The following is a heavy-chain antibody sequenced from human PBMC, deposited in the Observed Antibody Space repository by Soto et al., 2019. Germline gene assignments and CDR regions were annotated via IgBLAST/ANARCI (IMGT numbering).Heavy chain of an antibody. J-gene: IGHJ4*02. V-gene: IGHV4-30-4*01. CDR3: ARGNTVTTQYDY. Sequence: PSETLSLTCTVSGGSISSGDYYWSWIRQPPGKGLEWIGYIYYSGSTYYNPSLKSRVTISVDTSKNQFSLKLSSVTAADTAVYYCARGNTVTTQYDYWGQGTLVTVSS. CDR1: GGSISSGDYY. D-gene: IGHD4-17*01. CDR2: IYYSGST.